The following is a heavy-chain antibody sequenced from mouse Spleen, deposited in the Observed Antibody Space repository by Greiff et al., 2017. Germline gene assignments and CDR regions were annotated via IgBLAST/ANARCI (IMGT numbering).Heavy chain of an antibody. V-gene: IGHV2-6-1*01. CDR1: GFSLTSYG. Sequence: VQLQQSGPGLVAPSQSLSITCTVSGFSLTSYGVHWVRQSPGKGLEWLVVIWSDGSTTYNSALKSRLSISKDNSKSQVFLKMNSLQTDDTAMYYCARHGSYGDYVGAMDYWGQGTSVTVSS. CDR2: IWSDGST. CDR3: ARHGSYGDYVGAMDY. J-gene: IGHJ4*01. D-gene: IGHD2-13*01.